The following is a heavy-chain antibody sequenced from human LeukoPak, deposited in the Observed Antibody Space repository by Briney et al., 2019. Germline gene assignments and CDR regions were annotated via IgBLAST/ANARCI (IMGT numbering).Heavy chain of an antibody. Sequence: GGSLRLSCAASGFTFSSYGMHWVRQAPGKGLEWVAVIWYDGSNKYYADSVKGRFTISRDNSKNTLYLQMNSLRAEDTAVYYCARAPVDIVATWYFDYWGQGTLVTVFS. CDR2: IWYDGSNK. CDR1: GFTFSSYG. D-gene: IGHD5-12*01. J-gene: IGHJ4*02. V-gene: IGHV3-33*01. CDR3: ARAPVDIVATWYFDY.